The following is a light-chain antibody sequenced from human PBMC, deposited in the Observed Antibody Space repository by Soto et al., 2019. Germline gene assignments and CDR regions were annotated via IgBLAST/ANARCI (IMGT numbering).Light chain of an antibody. Sequence: EIVLTQSPATLSLSPGERATLSCRASQSVSSYLAWYQHKPGQSPRLLIYDASNRATGIPARFSGSGSGTDFSLTISNLEPEDFAVYYCQQRSNWPRYTFGQGTKLEIK. CDR1: QSVSSY. J-gene: IGKJ2*01. CDR2: DAS. V-gene: IGKV3-11*01. CDR3: QQRSNWPRYT.